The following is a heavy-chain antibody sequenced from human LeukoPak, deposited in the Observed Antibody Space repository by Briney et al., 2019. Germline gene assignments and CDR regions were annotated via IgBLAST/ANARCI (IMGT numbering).Heavy chain of an antibody. CDR1: GGSISSSSYY. Sequence: SETLSLTCTVSGGSISSSSYYWGWIRQPPGKGLEWIGSIYYSGSTYYNPSLKSRVTISVDTSKNQFSLKLSSVTAADTAVYYCARPKSKSSAVAALRRGAFDIWGQGTMVTVSS. J-gene: IGHJ3*02. CDR3: ARPKSKSSAVAALRRGAFDI. V-gene: IGHV4-39*01. D-gene: IGHD6-19*01. CDR2: IYYSGST.